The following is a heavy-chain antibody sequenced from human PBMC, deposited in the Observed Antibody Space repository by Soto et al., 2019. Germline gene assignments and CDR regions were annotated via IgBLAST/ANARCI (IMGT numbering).Heavy chain of an antibody. Sequence: QVQLVQSGAEVKKPGASVKVSCKASGYTFTGYYMHWVRQAPGQGLEWMGWINPNSGGINYAQKFQGRATMTRETTISTAYMELSRLRSDDTAVYYCARWGQGGDAFDIWGQGTMVTVSS. CDR3: ARWGQGGDAFDI. CDR2: INPNSGGI. J-gene: IGHJ3*02. V-gene: IGHV1-2*02. D-gene: IGHD7-27*01. CDR1: GYTFTGYY.